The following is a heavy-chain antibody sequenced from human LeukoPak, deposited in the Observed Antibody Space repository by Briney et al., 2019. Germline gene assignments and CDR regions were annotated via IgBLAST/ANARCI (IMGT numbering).Heavy chain of an antibody. Sequence: GGSLRLSCAASGFTFSSYSMNWVRQAPGKGLEWVSSISSSSSYIYYADSVKGRFTISRDDAKNSLYLQMNSLRAEDTAVYYCARDLCSSTSCYNYYYYMDVWGKGTTVTVSS. CDR3: ARDLCSSTSCYNYYYYMDV. CDR2: ISSSSSYI. J-gene: IGHJ6*03. V-gene: IGHV3-21*01. CDR1: GFTFSSYS. D-gene: IGHD2-2*01.